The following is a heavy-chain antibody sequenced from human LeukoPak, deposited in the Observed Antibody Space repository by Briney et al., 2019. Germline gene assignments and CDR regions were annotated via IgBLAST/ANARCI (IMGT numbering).Heavy chain of an antibody. CDR1: GYTFTSYD. J-gene: IGHJ4*02. V-gene: IGHV1-8*01. CDR2: MNPNSGNT. D-gene: IGHD3-10*01. CDR3: ARTKRFGDQYYFDY. Sequence: ASVKVSCKASGYTFTSYDINWVRQATGQGLEWMGWMNPNSGNTGYAQKFQGRVTMTRDTSISTAYMELSRLRSDDTAVYYCARTKRFGDQYYFDYWGQGTLVTVSS.